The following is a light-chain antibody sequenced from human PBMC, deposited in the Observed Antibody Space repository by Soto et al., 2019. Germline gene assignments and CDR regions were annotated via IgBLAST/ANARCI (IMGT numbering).Light chain of an antibody. CDR2: AAS. V-gene: IGKV1-27*01. Sequence: DLQMTQSPPSLSAYVGDRVIVTCRASHDIGNALAWYQQRPGKSPRLLIYAASTLQPGVSARFSGSGSGTDVTLAISSRRPEDVATYYCQSYNSGPFTFGGGTKVEVK. CDR1: HDIGNA. CDR3: QSYNSGPFT. J-gene: IGKJ4*01.